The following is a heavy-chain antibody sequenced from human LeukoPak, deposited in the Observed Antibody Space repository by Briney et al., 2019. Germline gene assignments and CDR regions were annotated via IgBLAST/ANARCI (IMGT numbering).Heavy chain of an antibody. CDR1: GGSISSYY. Sequence: SETLSLTCTVSGGSISSYYWSWIRQPPGKGLEWIGCIHYSGSTNYNPSLKSRVTISVDTSKNQFPLKLSSVTAADTAVYYCARVRDRSSYFYDLDYWGQGTLVTVSS. D-gene: IGHD3-22*01. CDR3: ARVRDRSSYFYDLDY. V-gene: IGHV4-59*01. J-gene: IGHJ4*02. CDR2: IHYSGST.